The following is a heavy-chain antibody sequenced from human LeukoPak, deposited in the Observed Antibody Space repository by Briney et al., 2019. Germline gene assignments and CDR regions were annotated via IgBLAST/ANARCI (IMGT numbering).Heavy chain of an antibody. CDR1: GFTFSSYE. Sequence: GGSLRLSCAASGFTFSSYEMNWVRQAPGKGLEWVSYIISSGSTIYYADSVMVRFTISRDSAKNTLYLQMNSLRPEDTAVYYCARGNKWSFDSWGQGALVTVSS. CDR3: ARGNKWSFDS. V-gene: IGHV3-48*03. CDR2: IISSGSTI. D-gene: IGHD2-15*01. J-gene: IGHJ4*02.